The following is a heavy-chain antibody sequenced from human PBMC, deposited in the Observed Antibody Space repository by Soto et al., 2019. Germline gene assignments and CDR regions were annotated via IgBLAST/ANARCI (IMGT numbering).Heavy chain of an antibody. CDR2: ISYDGSNK. D-gene: IGHD6-6*01. CDR3: AKDTSSSSHFDY. V-gene: IGHV3-30*18. CDR1: GVTFSSYG. Sequence: GGSLRLSCAASGVTFSSYGMHWVRQAPGKGLEWVAVISYDGSNKYYADSVKGRFTISRDNSKNTLYLQMNSLRAEDTAVYYCAKDTSSSSHFDYWGQGTLVXVSS. J-gene: IGHJ4*02.